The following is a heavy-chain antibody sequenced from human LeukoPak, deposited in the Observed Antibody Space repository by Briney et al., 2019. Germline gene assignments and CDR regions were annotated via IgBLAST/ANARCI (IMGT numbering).Heavy chain of an antibody. CDR1: GGSFSGYY. D-gene: IGHD3-22*01. Sequence: PSETLSLTCAVYGGSFSGYYWSWIRQPPGKGLEWMGEINHSGSTNYNPSLKSRVTISVDTSKNQFSLKLSSVTAADTAVYYCAREPTYYYDSSGSDYWGQGTLVTVSS. V-gene: IGHV4-34*01. J-gene: IGHJ4*02. CDR3: AREPTYYYDSSGSDY. CDR2: INHSGST.